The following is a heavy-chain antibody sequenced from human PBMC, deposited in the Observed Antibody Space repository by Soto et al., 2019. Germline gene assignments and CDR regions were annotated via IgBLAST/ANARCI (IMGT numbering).Heavy chain of an antibody. CDR1: GGSISRGGYY. J-gene: IGHJ1*01. CDR3: ARGYHYGDYVSYFQH. V-gene: IGHV4-31*03. Sequence: PSETLSLTCPFSGGSISRGGYYRSWIRQHPGKGLEWIGYIYYSGSTYYNPSLKSRVTISVDTSKNQFSLKLSSVTAADTAVYYCARGYHYGDYVSYFQHWGQGTLVTVSS. D-gene: IGHD4-17*01. CDR2: IYYSGST.